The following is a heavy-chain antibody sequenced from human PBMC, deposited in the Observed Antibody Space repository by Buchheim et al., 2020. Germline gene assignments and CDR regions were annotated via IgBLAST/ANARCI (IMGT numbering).Heavy chain of an antibody. J-gene: IGHJ4*02. CDR2: INHSGST. D-gene: IGHD3-10*01. CDR3: ARGPPYYYGSGSYFVR. V-gene: IGHV4-34*01. Sequence: QVQLQQWGAGLLKPSETLSLTCAVYGGSFSGYYWSWIRQPPGKGLEWIGEINHSGSTNYNPSLKSRVTISVDTYKNQFSLKLSSVTAADTAVYYCARGPPYYYGSGSYFVRWGQGTL. CDR1: GGSFSGYY.